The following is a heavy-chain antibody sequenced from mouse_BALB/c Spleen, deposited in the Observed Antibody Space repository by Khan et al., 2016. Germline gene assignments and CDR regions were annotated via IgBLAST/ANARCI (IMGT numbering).Heavy chain of an antibody. CDR2: IYPGTGST. V-gene: IGHV1-76*01. J-gene: IGHJ1*01. CDR1: GYIFTSYW. D-gene: IGHD1-1*01. CDR3: GRSGSKYWYFDV. Sequence: QVQLKQSGAELVRPGASVKLSCKTSGYIFTSYWIHWVKKRSGQGLEWIARIYPGTGSTYYNEKFKGKATLSADKSSSTAYMQLSSLKSEDSDVYFCGRSGSKYWYFDVWGAGTTVTVSS.